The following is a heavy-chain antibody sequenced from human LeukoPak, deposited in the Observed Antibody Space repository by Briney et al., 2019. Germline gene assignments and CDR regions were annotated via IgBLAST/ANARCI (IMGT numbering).Heavy chain of an antibody. CDR3: VREDPSEYGSIDY. D-gene: IGHD3-10*01. Sequence: GGSLRLSCAASGFTFSSYWMHWVRQAPGKGLVWVSRINSDGSSTSYADSVKGRFTISRDNAKNSLYLQMSSLRDEDTAVYYCVREDPSEYGSIDYWGQGTLVTVSS. CDR1: GFTFSSYW. J-gene: IGHJ4*02. CDR2: INSDGSST. V-gene: IGHV3-74*01.